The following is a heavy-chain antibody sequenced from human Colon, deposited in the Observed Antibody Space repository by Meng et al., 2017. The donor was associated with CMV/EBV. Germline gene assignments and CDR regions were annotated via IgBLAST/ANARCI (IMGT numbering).Heavy chain of an antibody. CDR1: GGAISSSGHY. V-gene: IGHV4-39*07. CDR2: IYHSGST. Sequence: GSLRLSCNVSGGAISSSGHYWGWIRQPPGKGLEWIGSIYHSGSTYYNPSLKSRVTISVDTSKNQFSLKLSSVTAADTAVYYCARMDYDFYLWGQGTTVTVSS. J-gene: IGHJ6*02. D-gene: IGHD3-3*01. CDR3: ARMDYDFYL.